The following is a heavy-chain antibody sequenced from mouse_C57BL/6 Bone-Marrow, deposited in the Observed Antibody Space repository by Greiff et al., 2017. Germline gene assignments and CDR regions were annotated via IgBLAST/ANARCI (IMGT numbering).Heavy chain of an antibody. D-gene: IGHD1-1*01. CDR2: ISSGGSYT. J-gene: IGHJ1*03. Sequence: EVKLVESGGDLVKPGGSLKLSCAASGFTFSSYGMSWVRQTPDKRLEWVATISSGGSYTYYPDSVKGRFTISRDKAKNTLYLQMSSLKSEDTAMYYCARPGITTVVDWYFDVWGTGTTVTVSS. V-gene: IGHV5-6*02. CDR3: ARPGITTVVDWYFDV. CDR1: GFTFSSYG.